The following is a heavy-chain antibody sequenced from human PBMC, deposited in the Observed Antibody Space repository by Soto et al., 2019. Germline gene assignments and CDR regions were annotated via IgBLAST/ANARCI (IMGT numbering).Heavy chain of an antibody. Sequence: ASVKVSCKASGYTFTAYYIHWVGQAPGQGLEWMGWINPNGGGTKYAQKFQGRVTMTRDTSINTAYMELTSLTSDDTAVYYCARAVHTMIKGVRFRVDQWGQGTLVTVSS. CDR2: INPNGGGT. J-gene: IGHJ4*02. CDR1: GYTFTAYY. D-gene: IGHD3-10*01. CDR3: ARAVHTMIKGVRFRVDQ. V-gene: IGHV1-2*02.